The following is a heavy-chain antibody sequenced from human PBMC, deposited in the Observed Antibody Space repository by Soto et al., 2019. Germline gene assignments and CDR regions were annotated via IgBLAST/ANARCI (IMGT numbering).Heavy chain of an antibody. V-gene: IGHV1-46*01. CDR3: AREENCSDGICYSEYFQR. CDR2: VNPSGGST. CDR1: GYIFTAYS. Sequence: GSVKVSCKASGYIFTAYSMHWVRQAPGQGLEWMSVVNPSGGSTNYAQKFQGRITMTRDTSTSTVYMDLSSLTSEDTAVYYCAREENCSDGICYSEYFQRWGQGTLVTVSS. J-gene: IGHJ1*01. D-gene: IGHD2-15*01.